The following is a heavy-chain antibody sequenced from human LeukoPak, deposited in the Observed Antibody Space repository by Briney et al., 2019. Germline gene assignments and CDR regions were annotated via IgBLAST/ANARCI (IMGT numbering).Heavy chain of an antibody. CDR1: GGSISGSSYY. Sequence: SETLSLTCTISGGSISGSSYYWSWIRQTPGKGLEWIGYILYSGTTTNYNPPLKSRVTVSVDTSKNQFSLKLSSVTAADTAVYYCARVGDWNDLVYWGQGTLVTVSS. CDR2: ILYSGTTT. J-gene: IGHJ4*02. D-gene: IGHD1-1*01. CDR3: ARVGDWNDLVY. V-gene: IGHV4-61*01.